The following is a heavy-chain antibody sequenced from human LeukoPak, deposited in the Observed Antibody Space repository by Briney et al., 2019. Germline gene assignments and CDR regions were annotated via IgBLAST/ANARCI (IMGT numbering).Heavy chain of an antibody. Sequence: GGSLRLSCAASGLTFSRYAMGWVRQAPGKGLEWVSAITASGGNTYYADSVKGRFTIPRDNSKNTLYLQVNSLRAEDTAVYYCAKGNGYSYGRYYFDYWGQGTLVTVSS. J-gene: IGHJ4*02. D-gene: IGHD5-18*01. CDR2: ITASGGNT. CDR1: GLTFSRYA. CDR3: AKGNGYSYGRYYFDY. V-gene: IGHV3-23*01.